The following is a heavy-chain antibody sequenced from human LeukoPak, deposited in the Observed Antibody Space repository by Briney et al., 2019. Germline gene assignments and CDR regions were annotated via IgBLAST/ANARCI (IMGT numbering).Heavy chain of an antibody. CDR3: ARVGKVGAFDY. V-gene: IGHV3-23*01. CDR1: GFTFSPNA. Sequence: SGGSLRLSCVASGFTFSPNAMNWVRQAPGQGLEWVSIILGNNVKTYAESVKGRFTISRDNSKNTLYLQMNSLRAEDTAVYYCARVGKVGAFDYWGQGALVTVSS. J-gene: IGHJ4*02. CDR2: ILGNNVKT. D-gene: IGHD1-26*01.